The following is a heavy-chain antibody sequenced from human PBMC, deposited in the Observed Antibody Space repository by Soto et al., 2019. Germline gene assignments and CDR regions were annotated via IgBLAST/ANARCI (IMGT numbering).Heavy chain of an antibody. J-gene: IGHJ3*01. Sequence: GGSLRLSCAASGFSFTYSAMSWVRQAPGKGLECVSGISGNGGFTYYADSVKGRFIISRDNSKDTVDLQMNSLRADDTAVYYCVRETKNASDVWGQGTVVTVSS. V-gene: IGHV3-23*01. CDR3: VRETKNASDV. CDR1: GFSFTYSA. CDR2: ISGNGGFT.